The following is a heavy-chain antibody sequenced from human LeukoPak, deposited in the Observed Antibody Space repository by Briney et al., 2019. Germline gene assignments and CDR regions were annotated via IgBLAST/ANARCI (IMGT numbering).Heavy chain of an antibody. CDR1: GCTFSRYA. Sequence: PGGSLRLSCAASGCTFSRYAMSGVRQAPGKGVEGVSDISGSGGRTYYADSVKGRFPISRHNSKDTLYLQMNSLRAQDTAVYYCAKVEDDFHYYYGIVVWRQGTTVTVSS. CDR3: AKVEDDFHYYYGIVV. D-gene: IGHD3-3*01. CDR2: ISGSGGRT. J-gene: IGHJ6*02. V-gene: IGHV3-23*01.